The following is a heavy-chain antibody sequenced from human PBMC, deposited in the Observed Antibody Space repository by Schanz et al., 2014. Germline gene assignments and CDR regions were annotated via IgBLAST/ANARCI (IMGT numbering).Heavy chain of an antibody. CDR2: IIPIHGIV. Sequence: QVQLVQSGAEVKKPGSSVKVSCQASGETFSYFAVSWLRQAPGQGLEWMGRIIPIHGIVNYAQRFQDRVRITADKSTSTAYMELSSLRSDDTAVYYCARGGGPEDVFDIWGQGTILTVSS. J-gene: IGHJ3*02. CDR1: GETFSYFA. D-gene: IGHD5-12*01. V-gene: IGHV1-69*04. CDR3: ARGGGPEDVFDI.